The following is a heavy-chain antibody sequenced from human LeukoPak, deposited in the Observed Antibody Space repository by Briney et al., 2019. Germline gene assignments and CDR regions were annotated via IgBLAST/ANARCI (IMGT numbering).Heavy chain of an antibody. V-gene: IGHV4-4*07. Sequence: SETLPLTCTVSGVSISNSYWCWVRQPAGKGLEWIGRISASGNTDYNPSLKGRVTMSVDTSKNQFSLRLTSVTAADTAVYYCAREGRSSTPGYWGQGTLVTVSS. CDR3: AREGRSSTPGY. D-gene: IGHD2-15*01. CDR1: GVSISNSY. J-gene: IGHJ4*02. CDR2: ISASGNT.